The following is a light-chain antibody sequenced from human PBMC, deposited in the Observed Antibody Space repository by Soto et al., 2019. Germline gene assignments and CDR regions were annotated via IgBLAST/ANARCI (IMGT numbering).Light chain of an antibody. CDR3: QSYDSSLTNAV. CDR2: GNN. Sequence: QTVVTQPPSVSGAPGQTITISCTGSSSNIGAGYDVHWYQQLPGRAPKLLIYGNNNRPSGVPDRFSGSKSGTSVSLAITGFRGEDEADYHCQSYDSSLTNAVFGGGTKLTVL. V-gene: IGLV1-40*01. CDR1: SSNIGAGYD. J-gene: IGLJ2*01.